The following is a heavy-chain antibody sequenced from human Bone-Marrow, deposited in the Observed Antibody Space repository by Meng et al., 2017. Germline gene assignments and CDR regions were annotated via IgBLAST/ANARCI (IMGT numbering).Heavy chain of an antibody. CDR2: IWYDGSNK. Sequence: QGELVESGGGVVQPGRSLRLSCAASGFTFSSYGMHWVRQAPGKGLEWVAVIWYDGSNKYYADSVKGRFTISRDNSKNTLYLQMNSLRAEDTAVYYCAREGSVTTDYWGQGTLVTVSS. CDR3: AREGSVTTDY. J-gene: IGHJ4*02. V-gene: IGHV3-33*01. CDR1: GFTFSSYG. D-gene: IGHD4-17*01.